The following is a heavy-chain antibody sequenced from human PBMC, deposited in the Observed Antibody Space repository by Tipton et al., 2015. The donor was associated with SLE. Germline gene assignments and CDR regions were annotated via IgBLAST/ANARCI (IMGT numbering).Heavy chain of an antibody. J-gene: IGHJ4*02. CDR3: ARDSTRWSF. V-gene: IGHV4-59*11. Sequence: LRLSCAVSGGSITNHYWNWIRQPPGKGLEWIGCIYHRGNTAYNTSLKSRVTMSVDTSKKQFSLQLTSVTAADTAVYYCARDSTRWSFWGQGTLVTVSS. CDR1: GGSITNHY. D-gene: IGHD2/OR15-2a*01. CDR2: IYHRGNT.